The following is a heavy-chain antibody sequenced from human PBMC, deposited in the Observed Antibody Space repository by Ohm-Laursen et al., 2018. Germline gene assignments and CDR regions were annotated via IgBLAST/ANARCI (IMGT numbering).Heavy chain of an antibody. J-gene: IGHJ4*02. V-gene: IGHV4-31*03. CDR1: GISISSGDDY. CDR3: ARDAYYFDSSGGMRNDY. D-gene: IGHD3-22*01. CDR2: IYYSGRV. Sequence: TLSLTCNVSGISISSGDDYWTWIRQHPGKGPEWIGHIYYSGRVYDNPSLKGRVTMSLDTSKNQFSLNLSSVTAADTAVYYCARDAYYFDSSGGMRNDYWGQGTLVTVSS.